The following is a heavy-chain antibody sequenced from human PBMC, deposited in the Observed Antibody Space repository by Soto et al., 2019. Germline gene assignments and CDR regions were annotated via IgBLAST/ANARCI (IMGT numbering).Heavy chain of an antibody. J-gene: IGHJ5*02. CDR1: GGSISHYY. Sequence: LSLTCTVSGGSISHYYWGWIRQSPGKGLEWIGYAYYSGSTDYNPSLKSRVTMSVDTSKNQVSLKLNSVTTADTAVYYCARDRSTYGGGGTGEVKENWFDPWGPGTLVTVSS. D-gene: IGHD2-8*01. CDR2: AYYSGST. V-gene: IGHV4-59*01. CDR3: ARDRSTYGGGGTGEVKENWFDP.